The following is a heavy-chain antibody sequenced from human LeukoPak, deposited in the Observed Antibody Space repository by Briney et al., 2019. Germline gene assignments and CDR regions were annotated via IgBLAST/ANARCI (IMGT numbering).Heavy chain of an antibody. D-gene: IGHD1-14*01. Sequence: ASVKVSCKASGYTFTGYYMHWVRQAPGQGLEWMGWINPNSGGTNYAQKFQGRVTMTRNTSISTAYMELSSLRSEDTAMYYCARGRNQRDLRLLLYWGQGTLVTVSS. V-gene: IGHV1-2*02. J-gene: IGHJ4*02. CDR2: INPNSGGT. CDR3: ARGRNQRDLRLLLY. CDR1: GYTFTGYY.